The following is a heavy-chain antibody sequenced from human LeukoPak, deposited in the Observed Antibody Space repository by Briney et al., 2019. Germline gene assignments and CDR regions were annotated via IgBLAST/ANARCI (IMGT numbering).Heavy chain of an antibody. CDR2: ISSSSGHI. D-gene: IGHD6-13*01. CDR1: GFTFSTFS. CDR3: ARAIAAAGNY. Sequence: GGSLRLSCAGSGFTFSTFSMNWVRQAPGKRLEWVASISSSSGHIYYADSVRGRFTISRDNAKNSTYLQMNSLRVEDAAIYYCARAIAAAGNYWGQGTLVTVSS. J-gene: IGHJ4*02. V-gene: IGHV3-21*01.